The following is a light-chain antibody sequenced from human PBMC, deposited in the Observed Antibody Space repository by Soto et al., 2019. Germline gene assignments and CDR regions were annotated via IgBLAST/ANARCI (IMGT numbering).Light chain of an antibody. CDR2: EVS. V-gene: IGLV2-8*01. CDR3: TSYAGSNDRYV. J-gene: IGLJ1*01. Sequence: QSALTQPPSASGSPGQSVTISCTGTSSDVGAYKYASWYQHHPGKAPKLIIYEVSQRPSGVPDRFSGSKSGNAASLTVSGLQAEDEAHYYCTSYAGSNDRYVFGTGTKVTVL. CDR1: SSDVGAYKY.